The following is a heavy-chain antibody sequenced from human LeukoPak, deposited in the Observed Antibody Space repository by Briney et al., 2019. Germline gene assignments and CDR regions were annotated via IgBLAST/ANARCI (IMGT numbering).Heavy chain of an antibody. J-gene: IGHJ6*03. V-gene: IGHV1-2*02. Sequence: ASVKVSCKASGYTFTGYYMHWVRQAPGQGLEWMGWINPNSGGTNYAQKFQGRVTMTRNTSISTAYMELSSLRSEDTAVYYCARGYYYYHYMDVWGKGTTVTISS. CDR1: GYTFTGYY. CDR3: ARGYYYYHYMDV. CDR2: INPNSGGT.